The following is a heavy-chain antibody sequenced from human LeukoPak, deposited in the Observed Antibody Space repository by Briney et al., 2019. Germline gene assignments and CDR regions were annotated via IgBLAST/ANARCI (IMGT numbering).Heavy chain of an antibody. D-gene: IGHD1-26*01. Sequence: GGSLRLSCAASGFTFSSYDMHWVRQAPGKGLEWVAFIRYDGSNKYYADSVKGRFTISRDNSKNTLYLQMNSLRAEDTAVYYCAKDRPRHNSGSYSVWGDWGQGTLVTVSS. J-gene: IGHJ4*02. CDR3: AKDRPRHNSGSYSVWGD. CDR2: IRYDGSNK. CDR1: GFTFSSYD. V-gene: IGHV3-30*02.